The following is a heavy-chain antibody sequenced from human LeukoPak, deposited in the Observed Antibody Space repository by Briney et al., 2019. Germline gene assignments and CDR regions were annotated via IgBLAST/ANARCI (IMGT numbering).Heavy chain of an antibody. D-gene: IGHD6-13*01. CDR1: GFTFSSYG. J-gene: IGHJ4*02. CDR3: AKDNVAAAGRYFDY. V-gene: IGHV3-30*18. Sequence: GGSLRLSCAASGFTFSSYGMHWVRQAPGKGLEWVALISYDGSNKYFADSVKGRFTISRDNSKNTLYLQMHSLGAEDTAVYYCAKDNVAAAGRYFDYWGQGTLVTVSS. CDR2: ISYDGSNK.